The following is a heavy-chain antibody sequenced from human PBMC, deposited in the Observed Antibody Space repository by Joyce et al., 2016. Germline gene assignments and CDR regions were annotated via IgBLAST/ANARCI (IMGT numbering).Heavy chain of an antibody. CDR2: LSSSSSYI. Sequence: EVQLVESGGGLVKLGGSLRLSCAASGFTFSSYSLSWVRQAPGKGLECVSSLSSSSSYIKYTDSVKGRFTISRDNAKNSLYLQMNSLRVEDTAVYYCARSSYTNGIFDYWGQGTLVTVSS. J-gene: IGHJ4*02. D-gene: IGHD2-8*01. CDR1: GFTFSSYS. V-gene: IGHV3-21*01. CDR3: ARSSYTNGIFDY.